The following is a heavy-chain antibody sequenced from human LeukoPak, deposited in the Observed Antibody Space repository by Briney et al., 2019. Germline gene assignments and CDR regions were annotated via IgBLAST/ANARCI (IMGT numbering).Heavy chain of an antibody. Sequence: SETLSLSCTVSGASISNSAYYWLWIRQPPGKGLECIGTVHNSGSTFYNPSLKSRVNISVDTSKNQFSLQLSSVTAADTAVYYCARLFFVIDTWGQGTLVTVSS. CDR3: ARLFFVIDT. D-gene: IGHD3-3*01. V-gene: IGHV4-39*01. CDR1: GASISNSAYY. CDR2: VHNSGST. J-gene: IGHJ5*02.